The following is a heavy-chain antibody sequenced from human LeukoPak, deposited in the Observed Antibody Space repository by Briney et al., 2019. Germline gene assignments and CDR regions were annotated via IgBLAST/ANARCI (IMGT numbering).Heavy chain of an antibody. J-gene: IGHJ5*02. V-gene: IGHV3-74*01. D-gene: IGHD5-18*01. CDR1: GFTFSSYW. Sequence: PGGSLRLSCAASGFTFSSYWMHWVRQAPGKGLVWVSRINSDGSSTSYADSVKGRFTISRDNAKNTLYLQMNSLRAEDTAVYYCARESSGYSYGWFDPWGQGTLVTVSS. CDR2: INSDGSST. CDR3: ARESSGYSYGWFDP.